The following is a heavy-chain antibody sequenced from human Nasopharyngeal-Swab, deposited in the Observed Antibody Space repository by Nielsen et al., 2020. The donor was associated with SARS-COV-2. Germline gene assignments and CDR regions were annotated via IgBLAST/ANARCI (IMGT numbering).Heavy chain of an antibody. CDR3: AKDEQAI. J-gene: IGHJ4*02. D-gene: IGHD1/OR15-1a*01. CDR2: IYSGGSST. V-gene: IGHV3-23*03. Sequence: ESLKISCAASGFTFSSYAMSWVRQAPGKGLEWVSVIYSGGSSTYYADSVKGRFTISRDNSKNTLYLQMNSLRAEDTAVYYCAKDEQAIWGQGTLVTVSS. CDR1: GFTFSSYA.